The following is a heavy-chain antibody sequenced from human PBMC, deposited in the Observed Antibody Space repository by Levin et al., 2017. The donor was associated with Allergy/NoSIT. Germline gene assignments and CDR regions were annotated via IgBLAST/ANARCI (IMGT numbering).Heavy chain of an antibody. CDR2: INHSGST. CDR3: ARGRGVWGSYRLLYYYFDY. D-gene: IGHD3-16*02. Sequence: SETLSLTCAVYGGSFSGYYWSWIRQPPGKGLEWIGEINHSGSTNYNPSLKSRVTISVDTSKNQFSLKLSSVTAADTAVYYCARGRGVWGSYRLLYYYFDYWGQGTLVTVSS. J-gene: IGHJ4*02. V-gene: IGHV4-34*01. CDR1: GGSFSGYY.